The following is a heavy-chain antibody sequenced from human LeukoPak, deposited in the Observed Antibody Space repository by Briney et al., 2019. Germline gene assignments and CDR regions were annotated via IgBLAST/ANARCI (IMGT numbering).Heavy chain of an antibody. Sequence: GGSLRLSCSASGFTFSDHYMDWVRQAPGKGLEWIGRIRNRANSYTTEYAASVKGRFTISRDDSKNSLYLQMNSLKPEDTAVYYCSRAGVLTTPYYFDYWGQGTLVTVSS. CDR2: IRNRANSYTT. D-gene: IGHD4/OR15-4a*01. CDR3: SRAGVLTTPYYFDY. CDR1: GFTFSDHY. V-gene: IGHV3-72*01. J-gene: IGHJ4*02.